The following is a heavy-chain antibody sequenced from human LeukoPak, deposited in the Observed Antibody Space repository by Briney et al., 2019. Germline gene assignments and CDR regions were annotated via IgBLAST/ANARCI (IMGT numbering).Heavy chain of an antibody. CDR2: ISGSADNT. CDR1: GFTLSSYA. Sequence: GGSLRLSCTASGFTLSSYAMSWVRQAPGEGLEWVSTISGSADNTNYAEAVKGRFTISRDNSKNTMYLQMNSLRAEDTAVFYCARDQYDTWSRRGNFDSWGQGTLVIVSS. J-gene: IGHJ4*02. CDR3: ARDQYDTWSRRGNFDS. D-gene: IGHD3-3*01. V-gene: IGHV3-23*01.